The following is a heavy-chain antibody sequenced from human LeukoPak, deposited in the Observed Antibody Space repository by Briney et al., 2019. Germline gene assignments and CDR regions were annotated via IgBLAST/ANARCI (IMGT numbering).Heavy chain of an antibody. CDR2: IRYDGSNK. CDR1: GFTFSSYG. V-gene: IGHV3-30*02. Sequence: GGSLRLSCAASGFTFSSYGMHWVRQAPGKGLEWVAFIRYDGSNKYYADSVKGRFTISRDNSKNTLYLQMNSLRAEDTAVYYCAKDITMVRGVFDYWGQGTLVTVSS. J-gene: IGHJ4*02. D-gene: IGHD3-10*01. CDR3: AKDITMVRGVFDY.